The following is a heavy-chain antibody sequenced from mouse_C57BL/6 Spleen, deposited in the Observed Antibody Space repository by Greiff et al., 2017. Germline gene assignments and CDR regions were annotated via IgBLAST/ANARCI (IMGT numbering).Heavy chain of an antibody. J-gene: IGHJ2*01. Sequence: QVQLQQPGAELVKPGASVKLSCKASGYTFTSYWMHWVKQRPGQGLEWIGMINPNSGSTNYNEKFKSKATLTVDKSSSTAYMQLSSLTSEYSAVYYCARHDYYGSSYFAYWGQGTTLTVSS. V-gene: IGHV1-64*01. CDR1: GYTFTSYW. CDR3: ARHDYYGSSYFAY. CDR2: INPNSGST. D-gene: IGHD1-1*01.